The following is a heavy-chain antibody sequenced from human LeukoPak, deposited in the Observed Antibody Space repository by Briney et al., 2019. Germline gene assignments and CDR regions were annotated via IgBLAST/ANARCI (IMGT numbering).Heavy chain of an antibody. CDR2: IKEDGSEK. Sequence: GGSLILPCAASGFTFSSYWMSWVRQAPGKGLEWVANIKEDGSEKYYVDSVKGRFTISRDNAENSLYLQMHSLRAEDTAVYYCATTLTVTTGFYWGQGTLVTVSS. V-gene: IGHV3-7*01. J-gene: IGHJ4*02. CDR1: GFTFSSYW. CDR3: ATTLTVTTGFY. D-gene: IGHD4-17*01.